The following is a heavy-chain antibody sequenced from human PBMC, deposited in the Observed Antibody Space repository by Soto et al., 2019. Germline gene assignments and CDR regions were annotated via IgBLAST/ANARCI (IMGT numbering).Heavy chain of an antibody. CDR1: GFTFSSYG. V-gene: IGHV3-33*01. Sequence: GGSLRLSCAASGFTFSSYGMHWVRQAPGKGLEWVAVIWYDGSNKYYADSVKGRFTISRDNSKNTLYLQMNSLRAEDTAVYYCARDPFPIAVAGTRYYYYYGMDVWGQGTTVTVSS. CDR2: IWYDGSNK. J-gene: IGHJ6*02. D-gene: IGHD6-19*01. CDR3: ARDPFPIAVAGTRYYYYYGMDV.